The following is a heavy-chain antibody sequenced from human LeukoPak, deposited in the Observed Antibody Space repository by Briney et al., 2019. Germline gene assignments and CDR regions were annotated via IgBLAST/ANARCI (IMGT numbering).Heavy chain of an antibody. CDR2: IKSKTDGGTT. Sequence: GGSLRLSCAASGFTFSNAWMRWVRQAPGKGLEWVGRIKSKTDGGTTDYAAPVKGRFTISRDDSKNTLYLQMNSLKTEDTAVYYCTTDRPFRWLPESYWGQGTLVTVSS. V-gene: IGHV3-15*01. D-gene: IGHD5-24*01. CDR1: GFTFSNAW. J-gene: IGHJ4*02. CDR3: TTDRPFRWLPESY.